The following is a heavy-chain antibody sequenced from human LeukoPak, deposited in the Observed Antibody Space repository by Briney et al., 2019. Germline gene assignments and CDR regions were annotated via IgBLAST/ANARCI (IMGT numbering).Heavy chain of an antibody. CDR1: GFTFSSYG. Sequence: GGSLRLSCAASGFTFSSYGMNWVRQAPGKGLEWVSSISSSSSYIYYADSVKGRFTISRDNAKNSLYLQMNSLRAEDTAVYYCAREHRIAVAADYWGQGTLVTVSS. CDR3: AREHRIAVAADY. J-gene: IGHJ4*02. CDR2: ISSSSSYI. V-gene: IGHV3-21*01. D-gene: IGHD6-19*01.